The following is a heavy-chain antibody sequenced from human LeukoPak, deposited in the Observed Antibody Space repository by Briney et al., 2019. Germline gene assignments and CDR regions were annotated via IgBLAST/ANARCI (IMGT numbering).Heavy chain of an antibody. J-gene: IGHJ5*02. CDR2: IYYSGST. D-gene: IGHD1-26*01. CDR3: ARVSLGATSGGFWFDP. CDR1: GGSISSHY. Sequence: PSQTLSLTCTVSGGSISSHYWSWIRQPPGKGLEWIGYIYYSGSTNYNPSLKSRVTISVDTSKNQFSLKLSSVTAADTAVYYCARVSLGATSGGFWFDPWGQGTLVTVSS. V-gene: IGHV4-59*11.